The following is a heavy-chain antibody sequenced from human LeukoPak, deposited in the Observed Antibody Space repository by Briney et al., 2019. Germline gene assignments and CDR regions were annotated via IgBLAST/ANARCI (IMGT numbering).Heavy chain of an antibody. CDR3: ARYSGYDGGPYYYYYMDV. Sequence: SVKVSCKASGGTFSSYAISWVRQAPGQGLEWMGGIIPIFGTANYAQKFQGRVTITAGESTSTAYMELSSLRSEDTAVYYCARYSGYDGGPYYYYYMDVWGKGTTVTISS. J-gene: IGHJ6*03. V-gene: IGHV1-69*13. D-gene: IGHD5-12*01. CDR2: IIPIFGTA. CDR1: GGTFSSYA.